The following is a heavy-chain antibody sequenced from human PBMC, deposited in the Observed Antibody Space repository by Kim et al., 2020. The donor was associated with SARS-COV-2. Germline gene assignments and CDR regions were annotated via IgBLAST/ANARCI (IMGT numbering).Heavy chain of an antibody. J-gene: IGHJ4*01. D-gene: IGHD3-22*01. CDR3: AKEMGYYDSSGYSLDY. V-gene: IGHV3-9*01. CDR1: GFTFDDYA. Sequence: GGSLRLSCAASGFTFDDYAMHWVRQAPGKGLEWVSGISWNSGSIGYADSVKGRFTISRDNSKNSLYLQMNRLRAEDTALYYCAKEMGYYDSSGYSLDYWGQGTMVTVSS. CDR2: ISWNSGSI.